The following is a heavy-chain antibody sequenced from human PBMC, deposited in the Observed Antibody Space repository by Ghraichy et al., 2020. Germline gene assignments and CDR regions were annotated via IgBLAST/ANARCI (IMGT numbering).Heavy chain of an antibody. CDR3: ARKDFDTTGTYYVPFFDY. CDR1: GFTFSTYT. D-gene: IGHD3-10*01. V-gene: IGHV3-48*02. CDR2: ISSSSSNI. Sequence: ETLSLTCAASGFTFSTYTMAWVRQAPGKGLEWVAHISSSSSNIHYADSVKGRFTISRDNAKNSVHLQMNSLRDEDAAVYYCARKDFDTTGTYYVPFFDYWGQGTLVTVSS. J-gene: IGHJ4*02.